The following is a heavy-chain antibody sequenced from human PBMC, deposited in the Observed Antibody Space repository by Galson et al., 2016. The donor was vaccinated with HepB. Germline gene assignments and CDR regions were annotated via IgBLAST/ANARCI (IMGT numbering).Heavy chain of an antibody. CDR1: GISVSRGDYY. CDR2: IYYSGNT. J-gene: IGHJ4*02. CDR3: ARKRGNYYDNSGIGD. Sequence: CTVSGISVSRGDYYWSWIRQPPGKGLEWIGYIYYSGNTNYNPSLKSRVTISIDTSMNQFSLKLTSVTAADTAVYYCARKRGNYYDNSGIGDWGQGTLVTVSS. D-gene: IGHD3-22*01. V-gene: IGHV4-61*08.